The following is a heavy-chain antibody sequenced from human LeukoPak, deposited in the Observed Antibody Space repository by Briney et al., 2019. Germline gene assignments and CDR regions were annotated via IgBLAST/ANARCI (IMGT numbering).Heavy chain of an antibody. CDR1: GGSISSHY. V-gene: IGHV4-59*11. D-gene: IGHD4-17*01. CDR3: ARDYGDYSKDAFDI. CDR2: IYYSGST. J-gene: IGHJ3*02. Sequence: SETLSLTCTVSGGSISSHYWSWIRQPPGKGLEWIGYIYYSGSTNYNPSLKSRVTISVDTSKNQFSLKLSSVTAADTAVYYCARDYGDYSKDAFDIWGQGTMVTVSS.